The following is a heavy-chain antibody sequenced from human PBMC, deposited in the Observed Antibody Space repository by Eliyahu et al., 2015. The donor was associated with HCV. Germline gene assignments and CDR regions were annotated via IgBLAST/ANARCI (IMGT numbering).Heavy chain of an antibody. CDR2: ISSSSSYI. CDR3: ARNEGYSYGPAVVWYFDL. J-gene: IGHJ2*01. D-gene: IGHD5-18*01. Sequence: EVQLVESGGGLVKPGGSLRLSCAASGFTFSSYSMNWVRQAPGKGLEWVSSISSSSSYIYYADSVKGRFTISRDNAKNSLYLQMNSLRAEDTAVYYCARNEGYSYGPAVVWYFDLWGRGTLVTVSS. CDR1: GFTFSSYS. V-gene: IGHV3-21*01.